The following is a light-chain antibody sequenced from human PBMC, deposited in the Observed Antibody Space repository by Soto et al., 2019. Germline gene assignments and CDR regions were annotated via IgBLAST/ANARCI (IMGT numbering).Light chain of an antibody. J-gene: IGLJ2*01. CDR3: SSYAGRNSVV. CDR2: EVS. Sequence: QSALTQPPSASGSPGQSVTISCTGTSSDVGGYNYVSWYQQHPGKAPKLMIYEVSKRPSGVPDRFAGSKSGNTASLTGAGLQAEDEAYYYCSSYAGRNSVVFGGGTKLTVL. V-gene: IGLV2-8*01. CDR1: SSDVGGYNY.